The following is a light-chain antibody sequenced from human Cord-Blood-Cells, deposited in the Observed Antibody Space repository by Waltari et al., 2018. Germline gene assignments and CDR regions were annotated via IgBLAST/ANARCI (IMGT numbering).Light chain of an antibody. CDR3: QQRSNWPRT. CDR2: DAS. Sequence: EIVFTQSPATLSLSPGERATLSCRASQSVSSYLAWYQQKPGQAPRLLIYDASNRATGIPARFSGSGSGTDFTRTISSLEPEDFAVYYCQQRSNWPRTFGQGTKVEIQ. J-gene: IGKJ1*01. V-gene: IGKV3-11*01. CDR1: QSVSSY.